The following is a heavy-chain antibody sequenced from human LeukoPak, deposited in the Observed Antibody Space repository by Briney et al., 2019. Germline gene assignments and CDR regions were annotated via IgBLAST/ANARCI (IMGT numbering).Heavy chain of an antibody. CDR2: ISSSGSYI. J-gene: IGHJ4*02. CDR1: GFTLSSYW. Sequence: GGSLRLSCAASGFTLSSYWMSWVRQAPGKGLEWVSSISSSGSYIYYADSVKGRFTISGDNAKNSLYLQMNSLRAEDTAVYYCARGGAMVRGVSPLDYWGQGTLVTVSS. D-gene: IGHD3-10*01. V-gene: IGHV3-21*01. CDR3: ARGGAMVRGVSPLDY.